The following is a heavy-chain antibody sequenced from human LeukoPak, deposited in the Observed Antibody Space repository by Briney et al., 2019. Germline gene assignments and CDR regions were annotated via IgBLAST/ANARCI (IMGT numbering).Heavy chain of an antibody. CDR1: GFTFSSYG. CDR2: IWYDGSNK. CDR3: ARGQPRGPPYYGMDV. J-gene: IGHJ6*02. Sequence: GRSLRLSCAASGFTFSSYGMHWVRQAPGKGLEWVAVIWYDGSNKYYADSVKGRFTISRDNSKNTLYLQMNSLRAEDTAVYYCARGQPRGPPYYGMDVWGQGTTVTVSS. V-gene: IGHV3-33*01.